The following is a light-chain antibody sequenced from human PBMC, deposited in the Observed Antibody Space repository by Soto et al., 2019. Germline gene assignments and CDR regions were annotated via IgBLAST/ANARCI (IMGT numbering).Light chain of an antibody. Sequence: EIVLTQSPGTLSLSPGERATLSCRASQSVSRNYLVWYQQKPGQAPRLLVFDASNWATGIPDRFSGSGSGTDFTLTISRLQPEDYAVYYCQQYGSSPLTFGGGTKVEIK. V-gene: IGKV3-20*01. J-gene: IGKJ4*01. CDR2: DAS. CDR1: QSVSRNY. CDR3: QQYGSSPLT.